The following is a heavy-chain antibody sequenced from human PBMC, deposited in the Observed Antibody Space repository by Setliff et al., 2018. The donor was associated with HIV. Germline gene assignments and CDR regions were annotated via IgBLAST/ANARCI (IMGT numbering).Heavy chain of an antibody. J-gene: IGHJ3*02. Sequence: PSETLSLTCAVSGGSIRSSNWWSWVRQPPGKGLEWIGEIYHSGSTNYNPSLKSRVTISVDKSKNQFSLKLKSVTAADTAVYYCARVAVAGTTFDVFDIWGQGTMVTVSS. CDR2: IYHSGST. V-gene: IGHV4-4*02. D-gene: IGHD6-19*01. CDR1: GGSIRSSNW. CDR3: ARVAVAGTTFDVFDI.